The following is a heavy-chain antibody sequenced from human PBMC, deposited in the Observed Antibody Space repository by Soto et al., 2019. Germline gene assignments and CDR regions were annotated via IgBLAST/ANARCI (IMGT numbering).Heavy chain of an antibody. D-gene: IGHD3-10*01. CDR2: ISYDGSNK. CDR3: AREWGGPMVRGVRFGNYYGIDV. Sequence: PGGSLRLSCSASGFTFSSYAMHWVRQAPGKGLEWVAVISYDGSNKYYADSVKGRFTISRDNSKNTLYLQMNSLRAEDTAVYYCAREWGGPMVRGVRFGNYYGIDVWGHGSTVSVSS. V-gene: IGHV3-30-3*01. CDR1: GFTFSSYA. J-gene: IGHJ6*02.